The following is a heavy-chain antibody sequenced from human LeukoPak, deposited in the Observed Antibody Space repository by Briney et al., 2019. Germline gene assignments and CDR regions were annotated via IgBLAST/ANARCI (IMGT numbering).Heavy chain of an antibody. J-gene: IGHJ6*03. CDR3: AKTATVTQTDYYYYYMDV. Sequence: PSETLSLTCTVSGGSISSNYWSWIRQPPGKGLEWIGYIYTSGSTNYNPALKSRVTISVDTSKNQFSLKLSSVTAADTAVYYCAKTATVTQTDYYYYYMDVWAKGPRSPSP. D-gene: IGHD4-11*01. V-gene: IGHV4-4*09. CDR2: IYTSGST. CDR1: GGSISSNY.